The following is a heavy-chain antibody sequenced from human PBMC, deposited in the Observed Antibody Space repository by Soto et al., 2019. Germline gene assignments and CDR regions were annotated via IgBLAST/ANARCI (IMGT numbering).Heavy chain of an antibody. Sequence: EVQLVESGGGLVKPGGSLRLSCAASGFTFSSYSMNWVRQAPGKGLEWVSSISSSSSYIYYADSVKGRFTISRDNAKNSLYLQMNSMRAEDTAVYYCARDCTRCSQLRFTGAFDLWGQGTMVTVSS. CDR2: ISSSSSYI. V-gene: IGHV3-21*01. CDR3: ARDCTRCSQLRFTGAFDL. D-gene: IGHD2-2*01. J-gene: IGHJ3*01. CDR1: GFTFSSYS.